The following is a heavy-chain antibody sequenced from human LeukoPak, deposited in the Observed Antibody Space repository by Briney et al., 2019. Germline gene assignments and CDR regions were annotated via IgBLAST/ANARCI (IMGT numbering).Heavy chain of an antibody. D-gene: IGHD2-15*01. CDR1: GYTFTSDG. J-gene: IGHJ5*02. Sequence: ASVKLSCKASGYTFTSDGISWVRQAPGQGLEWMGWISTYIGDTNYAQKLQGRVTMTTDTSTSTAYMELRSLRSDYTAVYYGARDRVVVAATPGWFDPWGQGTLVTVSS. V-gene: IGHV1-18*01. CDR3: ARDRVVVAATPGWFDP. CDR2: ISTYIGDT.